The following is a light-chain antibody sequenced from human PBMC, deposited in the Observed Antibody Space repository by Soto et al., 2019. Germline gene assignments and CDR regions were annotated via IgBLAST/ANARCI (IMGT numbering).Light chain of an antibody. CDR3: QQYDNVPT. V-gene: IGKV1-33*01. Sequence: DIQMTQSPSSLSASIGDRVTITCQASQDISNYLNWFQQRPGKAPKLLIYDVSNLETGVPSRFSGSGSGTGFTLTITSLQPEDIATYYCQQYDNVPTFGQGTKVEIK. CDR2: DVS. J-gene: IGKJ1*01. CDR1: QDISNY.